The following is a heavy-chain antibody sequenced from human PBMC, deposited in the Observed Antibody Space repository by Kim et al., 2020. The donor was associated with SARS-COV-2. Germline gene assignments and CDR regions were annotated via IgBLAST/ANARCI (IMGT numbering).Heavy chain of an antibody. CDR1: GFTFSSYG. Sequence: GGSLRLSCAASGFTFSSYGMHWVRQAPGKGLEWVAVIWYDGSNKYYADSVKGRFTISRDNSKNTLYLQMNSLRAEDTAVYYCARDPVQYYDFWSGYFGGMDVWGQGTTVTVSS. V-gene: IGHV3-33*08. CDR3: ARDPVQYYDFWSGYFGGMDV. CDR2: IWYDGSNK. D-gene: IGHD3-3*01. J-gene: IGHJ6*02.